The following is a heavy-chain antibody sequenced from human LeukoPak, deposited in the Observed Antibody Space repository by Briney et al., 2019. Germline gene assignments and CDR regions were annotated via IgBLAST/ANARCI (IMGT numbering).Heavy chain of an antibody. CDR3: ARASQRQTYFNAFDI. V-gene: IGHV4-34*01. D-gene: IGHD2/OR15-2a*01. CDR1: IGTFSGHY. J-gene: IGHJ3*02. CDR2: IDHTGNS. Sequence: SETLSLTCAVYIGTFSGHYWSWIRQSPGKGLEWIGEIDHTGNSNYKSAFKSRVTMAVDTSKNQFSLKLSSVTAADTAIYYCARASQRQTYFNAFDIWGQGTVVTVSA.